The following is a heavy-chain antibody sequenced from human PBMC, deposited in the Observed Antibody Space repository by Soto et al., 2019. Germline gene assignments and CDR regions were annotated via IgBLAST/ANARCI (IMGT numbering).Heavy chain of an antibody. CDR2: ISIRGGDE. D-gene: IGHD6-6*01. J-gene: IGHJ4*02. V-gene: IGHV3-30*03. Sequence: QVQLVESGGGVVQPGKSLRLSCAASGFTFSSYAMHWARQAPCKGLEWVTVISIRGGDEYYAESVRGRFTISRDDSQNTLYLQMDSLRVEDTAVYYCAMGTIVARQHLDYWGQGTLVTVSS. CDR1: GFTFSSYA. CDR3: AMGTIVARQHLDY.